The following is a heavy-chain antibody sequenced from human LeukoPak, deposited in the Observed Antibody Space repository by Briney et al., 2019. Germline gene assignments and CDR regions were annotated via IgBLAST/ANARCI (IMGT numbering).Heavy chain of an antibody. CDR1: GFSFSDYS. J-gene: IGHJ4*02. V-gene: IGHV3-48*04. CDR3: ARADSSSWQVFEY. Sequence: GGSLRLSCAASGFSFSDYSINWVRQAPGKGLEWVSYISSSGSTIYYADSVKGRFTISRDNAKNSLYLQMNSLRAEDTAVYYCARADSSSWQVFEYWGQGTLVTVSS. CDR2: ISSSGSTI. D-gene: IGHD6-13*01.